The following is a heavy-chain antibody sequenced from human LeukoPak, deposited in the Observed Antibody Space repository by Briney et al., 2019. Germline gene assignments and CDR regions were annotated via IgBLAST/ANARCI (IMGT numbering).Heavy chain of an antibody. J-gene: IGHJ5*02. Sequence: GESLKISCKGSGYSFTSYWSGWVHQMPGKVLELMWIISPGDSDTRYSPSFQGQVTISADKSISTAYLQRSSLKASDTAMSYCARLLGGGGKANNWFDPWGQGTLVTVSS. D-gene: IGHD4-23*01. V-gene: IGHV5-51*07. CDR2: ISPGDSDT. CDR3: ARLLGGGGKANNWFDP. CDR1: GYSFTSYW.